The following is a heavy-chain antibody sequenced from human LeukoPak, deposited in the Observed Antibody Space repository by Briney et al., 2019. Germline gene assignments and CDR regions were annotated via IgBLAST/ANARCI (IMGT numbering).Heavy chain of an antibody. D-gene: IGHD2-2*01. CDR3: ARSIVVVPAAIDY. CDR2: IYYSGST. CDR1: GGSISSGDYY. J-gene: IGHJ4*02. Sequence: SQTLSLTCTVSGGSISSGDYYWSWIRQPPGKGLEWIGYIYYSGSTYYNPSLKSQVTISVDTSKNQFSLKLSSVTAADTAVYYCARSIVVVPAAIDYWGQGTLVTVSS. V-gene: IGHV4-30-4*01.